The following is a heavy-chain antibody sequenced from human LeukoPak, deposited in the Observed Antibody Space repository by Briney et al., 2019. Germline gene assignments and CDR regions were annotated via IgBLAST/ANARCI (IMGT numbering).Heavy chain of an antibody. J-gene: IGHJ4*02. V-gene: IGHV3-64D*08. D-gene: IGHD6-19*01. Sequence: GGSLRLSCSASGFTFSNYAMYWVRQAPGKGLEDVSAISSNGGSTYYADSVKGRFTISRDNSKNTLYLQMSSLRSDDTAVYYCVKNGVYTSGWYGGYFDSWGQGTLVTVSS. CDR2: ISSNGGST. CDR1: GFTFSNYA. CDR3: VKNGVYTSGWYGGYFDS.